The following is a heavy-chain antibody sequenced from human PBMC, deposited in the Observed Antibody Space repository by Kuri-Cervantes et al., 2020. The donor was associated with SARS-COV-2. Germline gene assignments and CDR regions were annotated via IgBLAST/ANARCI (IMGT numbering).Heavy chain of an antibody. J-gene: IGHJ5*02. Sequence: GSLRLSCAVSGYTISSGYYWGWIRQPPGKGLEWFGSIYHSGSTYYNPSLKSRVTISVDTSKNQFSLKLSSVTAADTAVYYCARSKSWRWFDPWGQGTLVTVSS. V-gene: IGHV4-38-2*01. D-gene: IGHD3-3*01. CDR2: IYHSGST. CDR1: GYTISSGYY. CDR3: ARSKSWRWFDP.